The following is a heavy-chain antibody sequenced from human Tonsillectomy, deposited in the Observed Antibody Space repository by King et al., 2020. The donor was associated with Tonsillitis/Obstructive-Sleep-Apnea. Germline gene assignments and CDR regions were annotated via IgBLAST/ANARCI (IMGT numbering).Heavy chain of an antibody. D-gene: IGHD5-24*01. CDR3: ARGEMATISPAFDI. CDR1: GVTFRHYA. J-gene: IGHJ3*02. V-gene: IGHV3-30*04. CDR2: ISYDGSDK. Sequence: VQLVESGGGVVQLGRSRRLSCVASGVTFRHYAMHWVRQSRGKGLEWAALISYDGSDKYYADSVKGRFTVSRDNSKNTLYLQMNFLRPEDTAVYYCARGEMATISPAFDIWGQGTMLTVSS.